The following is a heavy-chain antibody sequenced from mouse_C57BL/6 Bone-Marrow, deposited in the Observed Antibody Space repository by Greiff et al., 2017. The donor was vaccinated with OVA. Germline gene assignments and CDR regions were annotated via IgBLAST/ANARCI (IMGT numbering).Heavy chain of an antibody. CDR2: IDPETGGT. V-gene: IGHV1-15*01. D-gene: IGHD1-1*01. Sequence: VQLQQSGAELVRPGASVTLSCKASGYTLTDYEMHWVKQTPVHGLEWIGAIDPETGGTAYNQKFKGKAILTADKSSCTAYMELRSLTSEDAAVYYCTNYYGSSWGQGTLVTVSA. CDR1: GYTLTDYE. J-gene: IGHJ3*01. CDR3: TNYYGSS.